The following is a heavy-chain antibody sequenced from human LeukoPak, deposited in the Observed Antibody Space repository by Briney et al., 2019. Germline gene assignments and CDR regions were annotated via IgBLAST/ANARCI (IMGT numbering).Heavy chain of an antibody. D-gene: IGHD1-14*01. CDR2: IKEDGSEK. Sequence: GGSLRLSCAASGFIFSDYWMTWVRQAPVKGLEWVANIKEDGSEKYHVDLVKGRFTISRDNAKNSLYLQMNSLRAEDTAVYYCAREVIGIPSYFDYWGQGILVTVSS. CDR1: GFIFSDYW. CDR3: AREVIGIPSYFDY. V-gene: IGHV3-7*03. J-gene: IGHJ4*02.